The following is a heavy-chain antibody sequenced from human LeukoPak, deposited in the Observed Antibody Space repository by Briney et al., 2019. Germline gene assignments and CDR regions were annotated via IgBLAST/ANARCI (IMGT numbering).Heavy chain of an antibody. V-gene: IGHV1-8*01. CDR3: ARALGPPRALQLVWFVP. D-gene: IGHD6-13*01. CDR1: GYTFTSYD. J-gene: IGHJ5*02. Sequence: GASVKVSCKASGYTFTSYDINWVRQATGQGLEWMGWMNPNSGNTGYAQKFQGRVTVTRNTSISTAYMELSSLRSEETAVYYCARALGPPRALQLVWFVPWGQGTLVTVSS. CDR2: MNPNSGNT.